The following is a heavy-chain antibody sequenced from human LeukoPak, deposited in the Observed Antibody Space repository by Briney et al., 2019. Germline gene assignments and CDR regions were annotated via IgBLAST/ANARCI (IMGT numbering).Heavy chain of an antibody. Sequence: PGGSLRLSCAASRFTFSNYAMGWVRQGPGKGLEWVSAITGSGDYTDYADSVKGRFTISRDNSKNTAYLQMISLRAEDTAVYYCARALIGYYFDYWGQGTLVTVSS. CDR2: ITGSGDYT. CDR1: RFTFSNYA. D-gene: IGHD2-8*01. CDR3: ARALIGYYFDY. V-gene: IGHV3-23*01. J-gene: IGHJ4*02.